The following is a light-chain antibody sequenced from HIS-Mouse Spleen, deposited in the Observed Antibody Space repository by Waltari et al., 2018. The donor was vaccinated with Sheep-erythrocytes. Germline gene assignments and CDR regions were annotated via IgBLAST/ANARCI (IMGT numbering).Light chain of an antibody. V-gene: IGLV2-23*01. CDR2: EGS. CDR3: CSYAGSSTPWV. J-gene: IGLJ3*02. Sequence: QSALTQPASVSGSPGQSITISCTGTSSDVGSYNLVSWYQQHPGKAPKLMIYEGSKRPAGFSNRVSGSKAGNTASLTISGLQAEDEADYYCCSYAGSSTPWVFGGGTKLTVL. CDR1: SSDVGSYNL.